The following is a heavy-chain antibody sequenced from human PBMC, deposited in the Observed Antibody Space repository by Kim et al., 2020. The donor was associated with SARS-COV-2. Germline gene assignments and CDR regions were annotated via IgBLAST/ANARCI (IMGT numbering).Heavy chain of an antibody. CDR2: IIPIFGTA. CDR3: ARRASYGGNSGSGY. CDR1: GGTFSSYA. Sequence: SVKVSCKASGGTFSSYAISWVRQAPGQGLEWMGGIIPIFGTAIYAQKFQGRVTITADESTSTAYMELSSLRSEDTAVYYCARRASYGGNSGSGYWGQGTLVTVSS. D-gene: IGHD4-17*01. V-gene: IGHV1-69*13. J-gene: IGHJ4*02.